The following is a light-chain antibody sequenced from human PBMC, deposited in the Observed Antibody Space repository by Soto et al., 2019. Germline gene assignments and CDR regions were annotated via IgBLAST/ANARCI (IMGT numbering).Light chain of an antibody. CDR1: QSISSY. CDR2: AAS. V-gene: IGKV1-39*01. Sequence: GDRVTITCRASQSISSYLNWYQQKPGKAPKLLIYAASSLQSGVPSRFSGSGSGTDFTLTISSLQPDDFATYYCQHYNSYSEAFGQGTKVDI. CDR3: QHYNSYSEA. J-gene: IGKJ1*01.